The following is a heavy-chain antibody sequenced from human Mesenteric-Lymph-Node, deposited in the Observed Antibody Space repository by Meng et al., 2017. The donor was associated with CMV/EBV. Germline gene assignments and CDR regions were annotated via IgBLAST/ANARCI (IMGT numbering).Heavy chain of an antibody. CDR1: GFTFSSYS. CDR2: ISSNSSYI. CDR3: ARDPYGDYYFDY. D-gene: IGHD4-17*01. J-gene: IGHJ4*02. V-gene: IGHV3-21*01. Sequence: GESLKISCAASGFTFSSYSMNWVRQAPGKGLEWVSSISSNSSYIYYADSVKGRFTISRDNAKNSLYLQMNSLRAEDTAVYYCARDPYGDYYFDYWGQGTLVTVSS.